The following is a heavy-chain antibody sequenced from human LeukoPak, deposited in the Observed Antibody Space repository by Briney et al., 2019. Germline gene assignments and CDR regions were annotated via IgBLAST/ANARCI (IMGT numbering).Heavy chain of an antibody. J-gene: IGHJ1*01. CDR3: ARDPPYYYDSSGSFPH. D-gene: IGHD3-22*01. CDR2: INPNSGGT. CDR1: GYTFTGYY. V-gene: IGHV1-2*02. Sequence: ASVKVSCKASGYTFTGYYMHWVRQAPGQGLEWMGWINPNSGGTNYAQKFQGRVTMTRDTSISTAYMELSRLRSDDTAVYYCARDPPYYYDSSGSFPHWGQGTLVTVSS.